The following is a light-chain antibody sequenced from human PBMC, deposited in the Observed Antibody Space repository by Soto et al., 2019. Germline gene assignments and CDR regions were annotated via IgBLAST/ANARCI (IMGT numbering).Light chain of an antibody. V-gene: IGKV3-15*01. Sequence: EIVMTQSPATLSVSPGERVTLSCGASQRMHNNLGWYQQKPGQPPSLLIYCAFFRATGVPARFSGGGFGTEFTLTISDLQSEDFGVYYCQQYNKWPRTFGQGTKVE. CDR2: CAF. CDR1: QRMHNN. CDR3: QQYNKWPRT. J-gene: IGKJ2*01.